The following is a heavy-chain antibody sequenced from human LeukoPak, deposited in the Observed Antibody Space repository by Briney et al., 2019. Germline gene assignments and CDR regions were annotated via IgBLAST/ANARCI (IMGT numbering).Heavy chain of an antibody. CDR3: AREGVGYYGSGSYTR. CDR1: GFTFSSYS. Sequence: GGSLRLSCAASGFTFSSYSINWVRQAPGKGLEWASSISSSSSYIYYADSEKGRFTISRDNAKNSLYLQMNSLRAEDTAVYYCAREGVGYYGSGSYTRWGQGTLVTVSS. J-gene: IGHJ1*01. D-gene: IGHD3-10*01. V-gene: IGHV3-21*01. CDR2: ISSSSSYI.